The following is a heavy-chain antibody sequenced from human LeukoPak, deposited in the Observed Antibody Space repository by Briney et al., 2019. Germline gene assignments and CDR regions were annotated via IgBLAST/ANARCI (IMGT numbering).Heavy chain of an antibody. CDR1: GYSINSGYY. V-gene: IGHV4-38-2*01. Sequence: PSETLSLTCAVSGYSINSGYYWGWIRQPPGKGLEWIGSIYHSGSTYYNPSLKSRVTISVDTSKNQFSLNLSSVAAADTAVYYCARHGPHYYGSGSYHNWFDPWGQGTLVTVSS. J-gene: IGHJ5*02. CDR2: IYHSGST. D-gene: IGHD3-10*01. CDR3: ARHGPHYYGSGSYHNWFDP.